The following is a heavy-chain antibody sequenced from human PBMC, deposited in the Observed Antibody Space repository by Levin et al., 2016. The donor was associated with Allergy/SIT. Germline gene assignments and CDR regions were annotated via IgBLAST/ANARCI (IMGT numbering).Heavy chain of an antibody. J-gene: IGHJ5*02. D-gene: IGHD3-3*01. CDR2: INHSGST. CDR3: ARGLYYDFWSGGWFDP. V-gene: IGHV4-34*01. Sequence: PGKGLEWIGEINHSGSTNYNPSLKSRVTISVDTSKNQFSLKLSSVTAADTAVYYCARGLYYDFWSGGWFDPWGQGTLVTVSS.